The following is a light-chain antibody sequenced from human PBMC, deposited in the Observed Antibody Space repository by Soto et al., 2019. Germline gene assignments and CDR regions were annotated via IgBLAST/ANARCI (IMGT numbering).Light chain of an antibody. J-gene: IGLJ2*01. V-gene: IGLV3-21*02. CDR1: NIETKS. Sequence: SYELTQPPSVSVAPGQTARIACGGGNIETKSVHWSQQKPRQAPVLVVYDDRDRPSGIPERFSGSNSGNAATLTIRRVEAGDEADYYCQVWDSTSEHVVFGGGTKLTVL. CDR2: DDR. CDR3: QVWDSTSEHVV.